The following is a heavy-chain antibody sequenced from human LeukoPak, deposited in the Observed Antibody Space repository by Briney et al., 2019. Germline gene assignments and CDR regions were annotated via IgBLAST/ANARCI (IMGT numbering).Heavy chain of an antibody. CDR2: IYTSGST. Sequence: SETLSLTCTVSGGSISSYYWSWIRQPAGKGLEWIGRIYTSGSTNYNPSLKGRVTMSVDTSKNQFSLKLSSVTAADTAVYYCARDTSYSSSWTHDYWGQGTLVTVSS. V-gene: IGHV4-4*07. J-gene: IGHJ4*02. D-gene: IGHD6-13*01. CDR3: ARDTSYSSSWTHDY. CDR1: GGSISSYY.